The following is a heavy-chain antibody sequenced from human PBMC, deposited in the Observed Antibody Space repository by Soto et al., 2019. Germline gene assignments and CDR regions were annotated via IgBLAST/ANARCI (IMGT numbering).Heavy chain of an antibody. Sequence: GGSLRLSCAASWFTVSSNYMSWVRQAPGKGLEWVSVIYSGGSTYYTDSVKGRFTISRDNSKNTLYLQMNSLRAEDTAVYYCATAGNWDDYYYGMDVWGQGTTVTVSS. CDR1: WFTVSSNY. V-gene: IGHV3-53*01. J-gene: IGHJ6*02. CDR3: ATAGNWDDYYYGMDV. CDR2: IYSGGST. D-gene: IGHD1-1*01.